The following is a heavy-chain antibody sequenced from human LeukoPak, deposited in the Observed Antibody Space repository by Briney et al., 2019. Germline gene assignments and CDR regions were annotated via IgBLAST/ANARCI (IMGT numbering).Heavy chain of an antibody. CDR3: ARRFFWSGYYAC. CDR2: INHSGST. D-gene: IGHD3-3*01. J-gene: IGHJ4*02. Sequence: SETLSLTCAVYGGSFSGYYWSWIRQPPGKGLEWIGEINHSGSTNYNPSLKSRVTISVDTSKNQFSLKLSSVTAADTAVYYCARRFFWSGYYACWGQGTLVTVSS. V-gene: IGHV4-34*01. CDR1: GGSFSGYY.